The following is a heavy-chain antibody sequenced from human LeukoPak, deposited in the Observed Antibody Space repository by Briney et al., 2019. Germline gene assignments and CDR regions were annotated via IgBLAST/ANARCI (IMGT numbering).Heavy chain of an antibody. V-gene: IGHV1-2*04. CDR2: INPNGGGT. Sequence: ASVKVSCKASGYTFTGYYVHWVRQAPGQRLEWMGWINPNGGGTNYAQKFQGWVTMTRDTSISTAYMELSRLRSEDTAVYYCARGSHGDSSGYWYYFEYGGERPLVSVSS. CDR3: ARGSHGDSSGYWYYFEY. J-gene: IGHJ4*02. CDR1: GYTFTGYY. D-gene: IGHD3-22*01.